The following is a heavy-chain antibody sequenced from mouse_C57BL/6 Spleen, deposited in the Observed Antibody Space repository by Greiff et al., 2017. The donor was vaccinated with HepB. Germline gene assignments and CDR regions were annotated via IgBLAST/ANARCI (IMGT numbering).Heavy chain of an antibody. D-gene: IGHD2-5*01. CDR3: ARIDSNYYAMDY. CDR1: GYTFTSYW. CDR2: IYPGSGST. Sequence: QVQLQQPGAELVKPGASVKMSCKASGYTFTSYWITWVKQRPEQGLEWIGDIYPGSGSTNYNEKFKSKATLTVDTSSSTAYMQLSSLTSEDSAVYYCARIDSNYYAMDYWGQGTSVTVSS. J-gene: IGHJ4*01. V-gene: IGHV1-55*01.